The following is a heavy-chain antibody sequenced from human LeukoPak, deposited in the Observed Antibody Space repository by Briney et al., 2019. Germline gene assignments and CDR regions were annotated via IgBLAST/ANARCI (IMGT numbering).Heavy chain of an antibody. V-gene: IGHV3-15*01. CDR1: GFTFSNAW. CDR3: AKDHSSSWSPNWFDP. CDR2: IKSKTDGGTT. D-gene: IGHD6-13*01. J-gene: IGHJ5*02. Sequence: GSLRLSCAASGFTFSNAWTSWVRQAPGKGLEWVGRIKSKTDGGTTDYAAPVKGRFTISRDDSKNTLYLQMNSLRAEDTAVYYCAKDHSSSWSPNWFDPWGQGTLVTVSS.